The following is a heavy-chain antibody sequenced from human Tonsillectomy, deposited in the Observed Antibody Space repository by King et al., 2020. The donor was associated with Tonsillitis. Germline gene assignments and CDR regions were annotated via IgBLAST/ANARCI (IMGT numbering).Heavy chain of an antibody. Sequence: VQLVESGAEVKKPGSSVKVSCKASGGTFSSYAISWVRQAPGQGLEWMGGIIPIFGTASHAQKFQGRVTITADESTSTAYMELSSLRSEDTAIYYCAKESVDTAMGNYNYYGMDVWVQGTTVTVSS. D-gene: IGHD5-18*01. CDR3: AKESVDTAMGNYNYYGMDV. CDR1: GGTFSSYA. CDR2: IIPIFGTA. V-gene: IGHV1-69*01. J-gene: IGHJ6*02.